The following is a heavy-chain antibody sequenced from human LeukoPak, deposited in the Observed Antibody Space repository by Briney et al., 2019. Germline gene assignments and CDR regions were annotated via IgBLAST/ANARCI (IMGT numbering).Heavy chain of an antibody. J-gene: IGHJ4*02. CDR3: AKAIYGDYAGPYYFDY. D-gene: IGHD4-17*01. Sequence: GGSLRLSCAASGFTFSSYAMSWVREAPGKGLEWVSAISGSGGSTYYADSVKGRFTISRDNSKNTLYLQMNSLRAEDTAVYYCAKAIYGDYAGPYYFDYWGQGTLVTVSS. V-gene: IGHV3-23*01. CDR1: GFTFSSYA. CDR2: ISGSGGST.